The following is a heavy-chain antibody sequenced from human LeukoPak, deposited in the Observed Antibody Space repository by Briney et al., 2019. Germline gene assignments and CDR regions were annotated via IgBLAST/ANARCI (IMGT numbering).Heavy chain of an antibody. CDR3: ARDAYDSSGYSAPLDY. J-gene: IGHJ4*02. CDR2: ISAYNGNT. Sequence: ASVKVSCKASGGTFSSYAISWVRQAPGRGLEWMGWISAYNGNTNYAQKLQGRVTMTTDTSTSTAYMELRSLRSDDTAVYYCARDAYDSSGYSAPLDYWGQGTLVTVSS. V-gene: IGHV1-18*01. D-gene: IGHD3-22*01. CDR1: GGTFSSYA.